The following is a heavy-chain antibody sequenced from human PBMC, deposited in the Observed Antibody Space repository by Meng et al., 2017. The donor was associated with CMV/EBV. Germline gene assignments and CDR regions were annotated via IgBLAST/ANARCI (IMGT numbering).Heavy chain of an antibody. CDR1: GGTFSSYA. V-gene: IGHV1-69*12. Sequence: QGQLVEAGAGGKTPGSSVKVFCKASGGTFSSYAISWVRQAPGQGLEWMGGIIPIFGTANYAQKFQGRVTITADESTSTAYMELSSLRSEDTAVYYCARNQPSRGWSHEDYWGQGTLVTVSS. D-gene: IGHD2-15*01. CDR2: IIPIFGTA. CDR3: ARNQPSRGWSHEDY. J-gene: IGHJ4*02.